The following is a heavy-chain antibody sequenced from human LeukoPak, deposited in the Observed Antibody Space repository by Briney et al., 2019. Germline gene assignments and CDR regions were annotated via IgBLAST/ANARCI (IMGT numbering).Heavy chain of an antibody. CDR2: IYPGDSDT. CDR1: GYSFTSYW. D-gene: IGHD1-14*01. Sequence: GESLKISCQGSGYSFTSYWIGWVRQMPGKGLEWMGIIYPGDSDTRYSPSFQGQVTISADKSISTAYLQWSSLKASDTAMYYCARLKPELLYGMDVWGQGTTVTVSS. V-gene: IGHV5-51*01. J-gene: IGHJ6*02. CDR3: ARLKPELLYGMDV.